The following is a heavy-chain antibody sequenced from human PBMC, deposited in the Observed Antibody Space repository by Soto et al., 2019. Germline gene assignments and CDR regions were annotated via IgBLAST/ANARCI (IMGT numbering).Heavy chain of an antibody. CDR3: AKENPWVYSYGHFDY. CDR1: GFTFSSYG. Sequence: PGGSLRVSCAASGFTFSSYGMHWVRQAPGKGLEWVAVISYDGSNKYYADSVKGRFTISRDNSKNTLYLQMNSLRAEDTAVYYCAKENPWVYSYGHFDYWGQGTLVTVSS. V-gene: IGHV3-30*18. D-gene: IGHD5-18*01. J-gene: IGHJ4*02. CDR2: ISYDGSNK.